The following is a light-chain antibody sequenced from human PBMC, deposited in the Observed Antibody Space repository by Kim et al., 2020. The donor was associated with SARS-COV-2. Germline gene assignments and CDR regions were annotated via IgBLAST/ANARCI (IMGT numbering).Light chain of an antibody. CDR1: QSVSTIH. V-gene: IGKV3-20*01. CDR2: GAS. CDR3: QQFASSGYT. J-gene: IGKJ2*01. Sequence: EIVLTQSPGTLSLSPGERATLSCRASQSVSTIHLAWYHQKPGQAPRLLISGASTRATGIPDRFIGSGSGTDFTLTISRLDPEDFGVYFCQQFASSGYTFGQGTKLEI.